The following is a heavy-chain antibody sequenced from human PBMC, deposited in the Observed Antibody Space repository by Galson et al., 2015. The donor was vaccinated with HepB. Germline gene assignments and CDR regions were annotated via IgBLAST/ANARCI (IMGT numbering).Heavy chain of an antibody. Sequence: SVKVSCKASGYTFTGYYMHWVRQAPGQGLEWMGWINPNSGGTNYAQKFQGRVTMTRDTSISTAYMELSRLRSDDTAVYYCARGTYYYDSSGYSGPWGQGTLVTVSS. D-gene: IGHD3-22*01. CDR3: ARGTYYYDSSGYSGP. CDR1: GYTFTGYY. CDR2: INPNSGGT. V-gene: IGHV1-2*02. J-gene: IGHJ5*02.